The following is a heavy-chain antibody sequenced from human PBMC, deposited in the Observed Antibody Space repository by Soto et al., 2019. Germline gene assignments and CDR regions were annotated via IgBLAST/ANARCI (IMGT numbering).Heavy chain of an antibody. CDR2: VSHDGRNT. D-gene: IGHD6-19*01. CDR1: GFTFSDYA. CDR3: AKGGRQWLVTSDFNY. Sequence: VQLVESGGGVVQPGRSLRLSCAASGFTFSDYAMHWVRQAPGKGLEWVAVVSHDGRNTHYEDSVKGRFTISRDTSKNTVSLEMTSLRAEDTAVYYCAKGGRQWLVTSDFNYWGQGALVTVSS. V-gene: IGHV3-30*18. J-gene: IGHJ4*02.